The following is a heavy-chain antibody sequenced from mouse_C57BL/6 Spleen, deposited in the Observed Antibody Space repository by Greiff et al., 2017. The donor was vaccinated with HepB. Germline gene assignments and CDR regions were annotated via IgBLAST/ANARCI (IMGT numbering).Heavy chain of an antibody. J-gene: IGHJ2*01. CDR2: IDPETGGT. V-gene: IGHV1-15*01. D-gene: IGHD4-1*01. CDR3: TSGRLGPLFDY. CDR1: GYTFTDYE. Sequence: VQLQQSGAELVRPGASVTLSCKASGYTFTDYEMHWVKQTPVHGLEWIGAIDPETGGTAYNQKFKGKAILTADKSSSTAYMELRSLTSEDSAVYYCTSGRLGPLFDYWGQGTTLTVSS.